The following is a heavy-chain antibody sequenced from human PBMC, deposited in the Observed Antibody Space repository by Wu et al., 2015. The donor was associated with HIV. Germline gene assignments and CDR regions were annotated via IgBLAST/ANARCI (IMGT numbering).Heavy chain of an antibody. D-gene: IGHD3-22*01. CDR3: ARSPNYDSGGYSAFDI. Sequence: QVQLVQSGAEVKKPGASVKVSCKASGYTFTNYDINWVRQATGQGPEWVGWMNPNSGNTNYVQNFQGRVTMTRNTSISTAYMELSSLRSEDTAVYYCARSPNYDSGGYSAFDIWGQGTMVTVSS. CDR2: MNPNSGNT. V-gene: IGHV1-8*01. CDR1: GYTFTNYD. J-gene: IGHJ3*02.